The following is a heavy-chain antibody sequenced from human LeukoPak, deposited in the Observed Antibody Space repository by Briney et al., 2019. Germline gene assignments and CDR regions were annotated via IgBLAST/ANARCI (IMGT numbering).Heavy chain of an antibody. J-gene: IGHJ6*03. D-gene: IGHD1-26*01. CDR2: VYYSGST. CDR3: ARALGGGLHYYYCYYMDV. V-gene: IGHV4-59*01. Sequence: SETLSLTCTVSGGSISSYYWSWIRQPPGKGLEWIWYVYYSGSTNYNPSLKSRVTISVDTSKNQYSLKLSSVTAADTAVYYCARALGGGLHYYYCYYMDVWGKGTTVTISS. CDR1: GGSISSYY.